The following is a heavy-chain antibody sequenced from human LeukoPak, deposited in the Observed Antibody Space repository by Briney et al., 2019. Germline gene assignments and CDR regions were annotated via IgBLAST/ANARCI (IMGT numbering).Heavy chain of an antibody. CDR3: AKGYRGSGWYVDY. CDR1: GFTFSSYG. J-gene: IGHJ4*02. Sequence: GGSLRLSCAASGFTFSSYGMHWVRQAPGKGLEWVAVIWYGGSNKYYADSVKGRFTISRDNSKNTLYLQMNSLRAEDTAVYYCAKGYRGSGWYVDYWGQGTLVTVSS. V-gene: IGHV3-33*06. CDR2: IWYGGSNK. D-gene: IGHD6-19*01.